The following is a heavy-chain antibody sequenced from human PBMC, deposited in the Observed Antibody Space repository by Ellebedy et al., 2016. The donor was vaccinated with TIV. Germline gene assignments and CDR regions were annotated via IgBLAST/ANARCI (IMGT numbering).Heavy chain of an antibody. CDR3: ARGAQTLIPDY. Sequence: PGGSLRLYCAASGFTFSTYGMHWVRQAPGKGLEWVAVIWYDGSNKYYADSVKGRFTISRDNSEKTLYLQMNSLRVEDTAVYYCARGAQTLIPDYWGQGTVVIVSS. CDR2: IWYDGSNK. V-gene: IGHV3-33*01. CDR1: GFTFSTYG. J-gene: IGHJ4*02.